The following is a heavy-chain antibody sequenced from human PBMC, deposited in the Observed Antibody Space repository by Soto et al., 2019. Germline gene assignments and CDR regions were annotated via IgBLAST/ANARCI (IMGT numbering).Heavy chain of an antibody. CDR2: TSNSAPT. CDR3: ARQFRDVYNAVGY. V-gene: IGHV4-59*08. Sequence: PSETLSLTCTVSGGSISSYHWSWIRQSPGKGLEWIGYTSNSAPTIYNPSLKSRVTISADTSKNQFSLRLNSVTAADTAVYFCARQFRDVYNAVGYWGQGALVTVSS. J-gene: IGHJ4*02. D-gene: IGHD1-1*01. CDR1: GGSISSYH.